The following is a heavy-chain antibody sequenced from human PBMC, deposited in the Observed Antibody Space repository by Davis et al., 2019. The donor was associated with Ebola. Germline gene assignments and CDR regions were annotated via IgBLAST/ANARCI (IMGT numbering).Heavy chain of an antibody. CDR3: AQDDSASATSPTGCLDV. CDR2: ISYDGSNK. CDR1: GFIFRSYG. V-gene: IGHV3-30*18. J-gene: IGHJ6*02. Sequence: GGSLRLSCAASGFIFRSYGMHWVRQAPGKGLEWVAVISYDGSNKYYADSVKGRFTISRDNSKNTLYLQLNSLRAEDTAVYYCAQDDSASATSPTGCLDVWGQGTTVTVSS. D-gene: IGHD4-17*01.